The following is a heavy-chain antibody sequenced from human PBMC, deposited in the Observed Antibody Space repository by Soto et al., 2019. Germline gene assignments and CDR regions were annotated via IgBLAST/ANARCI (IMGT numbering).Heavy chain of an antibody. CDR3: ERDCSGGSYYSL. V-gene: IGHV3-33*01. J-gene: IGHJ4*02. CDR1: GFTFSSYG. D-gene: IGHD2-15*01. Sequence: PGGSLRLSCAASGFTFSSYGMHWVRQAPGKGLEWVAVIWYDGSNKYYADSVKGRFTISRDNSKNTLYLQMNSLRAEDTAVYYCERDCSGGSYYSLWGQGTLVTVSS. CDR2: IWYDGSNK.